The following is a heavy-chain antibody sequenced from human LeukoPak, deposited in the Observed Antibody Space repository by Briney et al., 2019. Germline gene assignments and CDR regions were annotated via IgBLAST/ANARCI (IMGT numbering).Heavy chain of an antibody. CDR3: AKDSFSGYGFFDY. V-gene: IGHV3-30*18. CDR2: ISYDGSNK. Sequence: GGSLRLSCAASGFTFSSYGMHWVRQAPSKGLEWVAVISYDGSNKYYADSVKGRFTISRDNSKNTLYLQMNSLRAEDTAVYYCAKDSFSGYGFFDYWGQGTLVTVSS. D-gene: IGHD5-12*01. CDR1: GFTFSSYG. J-gene: IGHJ4*02.